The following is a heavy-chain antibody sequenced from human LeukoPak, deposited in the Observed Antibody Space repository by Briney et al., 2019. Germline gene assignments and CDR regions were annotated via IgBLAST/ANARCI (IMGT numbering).Heavy chain of an antibody. V-gene: IGHV3-9*01. CDR1: GFTFDDYA. CDR3: AREGRTWIQLWRNQKHFDY. Sequence: GGSLRLSCAASGFTFDDYAMHWVRQAPGKGLEWVSGISWNSGSIGYADSVKGRFTISRDNAKNSLYLQMNSLRADDTAVYYCAREGRTWIQLWRNQKHFDYWGQGTLVTVSS. D-gene: IGHD5-18*01. J-gene: IGHJ4*02. CDR2: ISWNSGSI.